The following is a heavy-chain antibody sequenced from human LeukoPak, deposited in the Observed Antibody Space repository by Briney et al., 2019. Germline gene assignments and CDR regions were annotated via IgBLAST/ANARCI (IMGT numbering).Heavy chain of an antibody. CDR3: ARADAYSSSSLDY. CDR2: ISYDGSNK. D-gene: IGHD6-6*01. Sequence: PEGSLRLSCAASGFTFSSYAMHWVRQAPGKGLEWVAVISYDGSNKYYADSVKGRFTISRDNSKNTLYLQMNSLRAEDTAVYYCARADAYSSSSLDYWGQGTLVTVSS. J-gene: IGHJ4*02. CDR1: GFTFSSYA. V-gene: IGHV3-30*01.